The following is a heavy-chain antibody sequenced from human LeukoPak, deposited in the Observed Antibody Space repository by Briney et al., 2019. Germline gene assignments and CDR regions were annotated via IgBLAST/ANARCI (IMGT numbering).Heavy chain of an antibody. V-gene: IGHV4-61*01. Sequence: KPSETLSLTCTVSGYSISSGYYWGWIRQPPGKGLEWIGYIYYSGSTNYNPSLKSRVTISVDTSKNQFSLKLSSVTAADTAVYYCARDLDYWGQGTLVTVSS. CDR1: GYSISSGYY. CDR2: IYYSGST. CDR3: ARDLDY. J-gene: IGHJ4*02.